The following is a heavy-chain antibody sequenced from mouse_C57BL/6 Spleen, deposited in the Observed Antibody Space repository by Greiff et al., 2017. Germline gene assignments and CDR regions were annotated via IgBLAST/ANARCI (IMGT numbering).Heavy chain of an antibody. CDR1: GYTFTDYE. Sequence: VQGVESGAELVRPGASVTLSCKASGYTFTDYEMHWVKQTPVYGLEWIGAIDPETGGTAYNQKFKGKAILTADKSSSTAYMELRSLTSEDSAVYYCTNYYGSPGWFAYWGQGTLVTVSA. J-gene: IGHJ3*01. CDR2: IDPETGGT. V-gene: IGHV1-15*01. CDR3: TNYYGSPGWFAY. D-gene: IGHD1-1*01.